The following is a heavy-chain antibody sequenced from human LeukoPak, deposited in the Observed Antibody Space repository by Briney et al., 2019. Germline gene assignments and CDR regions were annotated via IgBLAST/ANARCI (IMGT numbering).Heavy chain of an antibody. CDR1: GFTFSSYS. CDR3: ARDVYRSYGMDV. CDR2: IYSGGNT. Sequence: PGGSLRLSCAASGFTFSSYSMNWVRQAPGKGLEWVSAIYSGGNTYYTDCVKGRFTISRDNSKNTLYLQMNSLRAEDTAVYYCARDVYRSYGMDVWGQGTTVTVS. J-gene: IGHJ6*02. D-gene: IGHD1-14*01. V-gene: IGHV3-53*01.